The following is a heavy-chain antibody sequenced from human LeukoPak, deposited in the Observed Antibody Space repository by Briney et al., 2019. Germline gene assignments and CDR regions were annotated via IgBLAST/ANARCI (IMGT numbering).Heavy chain of an antibody. CDR2: IIPILGIA. CDR1: GGTFISYA. V-gene: IGHV1-69*04. Sequence: GSSVKVSCKASGGTFISYAISWVRQAPGQGLEWMGRIIPILGIANYAQKFQGRVTITADKSTSTAYMELSSLRSEDTAVYYCARERALNLFDPWGQGTLVAVSS. J-gene: IGHJ5*02. CDR3: ARERALNLFDP.